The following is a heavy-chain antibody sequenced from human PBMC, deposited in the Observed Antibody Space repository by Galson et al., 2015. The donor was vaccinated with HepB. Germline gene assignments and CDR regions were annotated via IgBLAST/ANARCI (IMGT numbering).Heavy chain of an antibody. CDR2: IIPILGIA. Sequence: SVKVSCKASGGTFSSYTISWVRQAPGQGLEWMGRIIPILGIANYAQKFQGRVTITADKSTSTAYMELSSLRSENTAVYYCARVSGDYGDYFAFDIWGQGTMVTVSS. CDR1: GGTFSSYT. J-gene: IGHJ3*02. D-gene: IGHD4-17*01. V-gene: IGHV1-69*02. CDR3: ARVSGDYGDYFAFDI.